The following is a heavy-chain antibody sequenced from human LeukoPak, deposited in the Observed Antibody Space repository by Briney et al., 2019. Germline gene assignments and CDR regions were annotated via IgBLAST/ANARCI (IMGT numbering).Heavy chain of an antibody. Sequence: SETLSLTCTVSGASISSYYWSWIRQPPGKGLEWIGEINHSGSTNYNPSLKSRVTISVDTSKNQFSLKLSSVTAADTAVYYCARGPIAAAGTYWFDPWGQGTLVTVSS. CDR1: GASISSYY. D-gene: IGHD6-13*01. V-gene: IGHV4-34*01. CDR3: ARGPIAAAGTYWFDP. J-gene: IGHJ5*02. CDR2: INHSGST.